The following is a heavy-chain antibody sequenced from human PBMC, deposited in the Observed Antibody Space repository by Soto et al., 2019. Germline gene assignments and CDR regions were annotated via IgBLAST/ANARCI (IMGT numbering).Heavy chain of an antibody. CDR3: ARLGSYYDFWSGTGYYYYMDV. J-gene: IGHJ6*03. Sequence: ASVKVSCKASGYTFTSYGISWVRQAPGQGLEWMGWISAYNGNTNYAQKLQGRVTMTTDTSTSTAYMVLRSLISDDTAVYYCARLGSYYDFWSGTGYYYYMDVWGKGTTVTVSS. CDR1: GYTFTSYG. CDR2: ISAYNGNT. V-gene: IGHV1-18*01. D-gene: IGHD3-3*01.